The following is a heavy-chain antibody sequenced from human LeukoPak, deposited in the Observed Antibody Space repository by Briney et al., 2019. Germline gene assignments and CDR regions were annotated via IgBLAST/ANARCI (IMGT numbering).Heavy chain of an antibody. CDR3: ARLQNYYDSSGYYLDY. CDR2: IRYDGSNK. J-gene: IGHJ4*02. D-gene: IGHD3-22*01. CDR1: GFTFSSYG. Sequence: PGGSLRLSCAASGFTFSSYGMHWVRQAPGKGLEWVAFIRYDGSNKYYADSVKGRFTISRDNSKNTLYLQMNSLRAEDTAVYYCARLQNYYDSSGYYLDYWGQGTLVTVSS. V-gene: IGHV3-30*02.